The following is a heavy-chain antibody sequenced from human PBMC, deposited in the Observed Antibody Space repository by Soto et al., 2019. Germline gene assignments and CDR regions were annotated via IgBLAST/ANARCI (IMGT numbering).Heavy chain of an antibody. J-gene: IGHJ4*02. CDR2: IDPTDSYT. D-gene: IGHD6-13*01. V-gene: IGHV5-10-1*01. CDR1: GDSFTTYW. Sequence: PVVSLKNSCQASGDSFTTYWISWVRQMPGKGLECMGRIDPTDSYTDYGPSFEGHVTMSVDRSINTAYLEWSSLKASDTAMYYCARLQAAAGDNDLTFDYWGQGTQVTGSS. CDR3: ARLQAAAGDNDLTFDY.